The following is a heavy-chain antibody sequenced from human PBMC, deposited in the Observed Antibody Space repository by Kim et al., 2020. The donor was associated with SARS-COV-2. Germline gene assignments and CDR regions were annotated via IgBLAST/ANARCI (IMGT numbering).Heavy chain of an antibody. CDR2: INHSGST. CDR3: ARLLRYGGGDY. D-gene: IGHD2-15*01. Sequence: SETLSLTCAVYGGSFSGYYWSWIRQPPGKGLEWIGEINHSGSTNYNPSLKSRVTISVDTSKNQFSLKLSSVTAADTAVYYCARLLRYGGGDYWGQGTLVTVSS. V-gene: IGHV4-34*01. CDR1: GGSFSGYY. J-gene: IGHJ4*02.